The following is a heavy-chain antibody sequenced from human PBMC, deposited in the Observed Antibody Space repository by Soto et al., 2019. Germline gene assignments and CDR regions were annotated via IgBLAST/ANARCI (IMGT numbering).Heavy chain of an antibody. CDR2: IWYDGSNK. Sequence: GGSLRLSCAASGFTFSSYGMHWVRQAPGKGLEWVAVIWYDGSNKYYADSVKGRFTISRDNSKNTLYLQMNSLRAEDTAVYYCARVEGHHDAFDIWGQGTMVTVSS. D-gene: IGHD3-3*01. CDR3: ARVEGHHDAFDI. V-gene: IGHV3-33*01. CDR1: GFTFSSYG. J-gene: IGHJ3*02.